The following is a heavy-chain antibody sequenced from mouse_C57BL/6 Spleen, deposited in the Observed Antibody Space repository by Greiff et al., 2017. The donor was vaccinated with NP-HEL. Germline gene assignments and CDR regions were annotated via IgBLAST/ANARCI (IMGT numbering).Heavy chain of an antibody. CDR1: GYSITSGYD. CDR3: AAYDYDGTSFAY. Sequence: DVMLVESGPGMVKPSQSLSLTCTVTGYSITSGYDWHWIRHFPGNKLEWMGYISYSGSTNYNPSLKSRISITHDTSKNHFFLKLNSVTTEDTATYYCAAYDYDGTSFAYWGQGTLVTVSA. V-gene: IGHV3-1*01. CDR2: ISYSGST. J-gene: IGHJ3*01. D-gene: IGHD2-4*01.